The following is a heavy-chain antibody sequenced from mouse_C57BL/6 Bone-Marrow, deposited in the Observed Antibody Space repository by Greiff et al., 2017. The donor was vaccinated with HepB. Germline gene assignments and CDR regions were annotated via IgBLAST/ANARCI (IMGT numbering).Heavy chain of an antibody. D-gene: IGHD1-1*01. CDR1: GYTFTSYW. J-gene: IGHJ2*01. CDR3: ARGDLYSYYFDY. Sequence: VQLQQPGAELVKPGASVKMSCKASGYTFTSYWITWVKQRPGQGLEWIGDIYPGSGSTNYNEKFKSKATLTVDTSSSTAYMQLSSLTSEDSAVYYCARGDLYSYYFDYWGQGTTLTVSS. V-gene: IGHV1-55*01. CDR2: IYPGSGST.